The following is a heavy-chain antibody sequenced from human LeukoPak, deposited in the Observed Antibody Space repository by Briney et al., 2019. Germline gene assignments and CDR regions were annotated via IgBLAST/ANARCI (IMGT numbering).Heavy chain of an antibody. CDR1: GGSISSYY. Sequence: PSETLSLTCTVSGGSISSYYWSWIRQPPGKGLEWIGFIYYSGSTNYNPSLKGRVTISVDTSKNQFSLKLSSVTAADTAVYYCARRRRLGEVPYYYYMDVWGKGTTVIVSS. V-gene: IGHV4-59*01. CDR2: IYYSGST. J-gene: IGHJ6*03. CDR3: ARRRRLGEVPYYYYMDV. D-gene: IGHD3-16*01.